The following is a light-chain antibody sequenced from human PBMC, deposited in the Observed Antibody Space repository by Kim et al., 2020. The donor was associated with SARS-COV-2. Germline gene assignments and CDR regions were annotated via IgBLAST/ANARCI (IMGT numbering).Light chain of an antibody. CDR2: GKN. CDR3: NSRDSSTNHLV. V-gene: IGLV3-19*01. CDR1: SLRSYY. J-gene: IGLJ2*01. Sequence: ALVRTVRVPLQGDSLRSYYASWYQQKAGQAPVVVIYGKNNRLSGIPDRFSGSTSGNTASFTITGAQAEDEAVYYCNSRDSSTNHLVFGVGTKVTVL.